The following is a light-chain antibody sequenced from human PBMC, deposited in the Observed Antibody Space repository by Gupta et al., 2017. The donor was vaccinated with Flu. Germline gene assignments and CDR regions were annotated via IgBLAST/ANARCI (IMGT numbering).Light chain of an antibody. CDR3: QAEDRSRTGGV. Sequence: QSVLTQPPSVSAAAGQKVTISCSGSSSNIGGYDVSWYHQLPGTAPKLLIYDNDNRPSGIPDRFSGSKYGTSATLAITGLQTGDEADYYCQAEDRSRTGGVFGGGTKLTVL. J-gene: IGLJ2*01. V-gene: IGLV1-51*01. CDR1: SSNIGGYD. CDR2: DND.